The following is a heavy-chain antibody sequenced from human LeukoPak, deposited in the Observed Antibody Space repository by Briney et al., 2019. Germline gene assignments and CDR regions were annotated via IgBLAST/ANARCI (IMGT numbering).Heavy chain of an antibody. CDR1: GFTFSSHR. Sequence: GGSLRLSCAASGFTFSSHRMSWVRQAPGKGLEWVANIKKDGSEKYYVDSVKGRFTISRDNAKTSLYLQMNSLRAEDTAVYYCARDRRGGYCSGGSCRSYNWFDPWGQGTLVTVSS. J-gene: IGHJ5*02. V-gene: IGHV3-7*01. CDR3: ARDRRGGYCSGGSCRSYNWFDP. CDR2: IKKDGSEK. D-gene: IGHD2-15*01.